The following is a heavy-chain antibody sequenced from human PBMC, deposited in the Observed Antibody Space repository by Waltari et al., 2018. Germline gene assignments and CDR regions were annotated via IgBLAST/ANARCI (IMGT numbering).Heavy chain of an antibody. CDR2: MDYSGTT. Sequence: QLLLQESGPGLVTPSETLSLTCTVSGGSINRSSYYWGWVRQSPGKGPEWLGCMDYSGTTYYNPTLESRLTISGDTSKNQFSLRLSSVTAADTAVYYCARHWKRNGYRFDPWGQGTRVTVSS. CDR3: ARHWKRNGYRFDP. CDR1: GGSINRSSYY. V-gene: IGHV4-39*01. J-gene: IGHJ5*02. D-gene: IGHD5-12*01.